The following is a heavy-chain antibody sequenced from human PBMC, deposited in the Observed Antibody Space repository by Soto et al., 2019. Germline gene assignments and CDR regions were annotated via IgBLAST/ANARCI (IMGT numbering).Heavy chain of an antibody. CDR1: GGTFSSYA. V-gene: IGHV1-69*13. Sequence: ASVKVSCKASGGTFSSYAIGWVRQAPGQGLEWMGGTIPIFGTANYAQKFQGRVMITADESTSTAYMELSSLRSEDTAVYYCARRPERSPLWFDPWGQGTLVTVSS. CDR2: TIPIFGTA. J-gene: IGHJ5*02. CDR3: ARRPERSPLWFDP. D-gene: IGHD1-1*01.